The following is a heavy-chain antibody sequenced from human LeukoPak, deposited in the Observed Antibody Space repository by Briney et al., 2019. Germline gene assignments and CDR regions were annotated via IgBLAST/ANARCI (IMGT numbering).Heavy chain of an antibody. V-gene: IGHV3-23*01. D-gene: IGHD6-19*01. Sequence: GGSLRLSCAASGFTFSDYDMGWVRQAPGKGLEWVSTIGGSGGNIHYADSVKGRFTLSRDNSKNTLYLQMNSLRAEDTAVYYCARGPAWGSGSFDYWGQGTLVTVSS. J-gene: IGHJ4*02. CDR1: GFTFSDYD. CDR3: ARGPAWGSGSFDY. CDR2: IGGSGGNI.